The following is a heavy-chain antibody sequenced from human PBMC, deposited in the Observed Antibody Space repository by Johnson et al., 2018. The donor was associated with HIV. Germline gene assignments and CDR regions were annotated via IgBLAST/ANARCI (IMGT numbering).Heavy chain of an antibody. CDR2: ISYDGSNK. CDR1: GFTFSSYG. CDR3: ARDYLTHDAFDI. J-gene: IGHJ3*02. D-gene: IGHD1-14*01. Sequence: QVQLVESGGGVVQPGRSLRLSCAASGFTFSSYGMHWVRQAPGKGLEWVAVISYDGSNKYYADSVKGRFTISRDNSKNTLYLQMNSLRAEDTAVYYCARDYLTHDAFDIWGQGTMVTVSS. V-gene: IGHV3-30*03.